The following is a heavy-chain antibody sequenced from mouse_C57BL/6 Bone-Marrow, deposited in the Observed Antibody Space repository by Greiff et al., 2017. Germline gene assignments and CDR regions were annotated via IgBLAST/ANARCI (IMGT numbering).Heavy chain of an antibody. D-gene: IGHD1-1*01. J-gene: IGHJ1*03. CDR3: ARNYYGSSYFYWYFDV. CDR1: GYTFTSYW. CDR2: INPSSGYT. Sequence: VMLVESGAELAKPGASVKLSCKASGYTFTSYWMHWVKQRPGQGLEWIGYINPSSGYTKYNQKFKSKATLTVDKSSSTAYMQLSSLTSEDSAVYYCARNYYGSSYFYWYFDVWGTGTTVTVSS. V-gene: IGHV1-7*01.